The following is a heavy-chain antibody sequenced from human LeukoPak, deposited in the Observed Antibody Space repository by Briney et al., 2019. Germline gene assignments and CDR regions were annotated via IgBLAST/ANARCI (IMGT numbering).Heavy chain of an antibody. CDR2: INPKSGST. D-gene: IGHD5-12*01. V-gene: IGHV1-2*02. CDR3: TSSLEATIL. J-gene: IGHJ4*02. Sequence: VSVKVSCKASGYTFTGYYMHWVRQAPGQGLEWMGWINPKSGSTNYAQKFQGSVTMTRDTSISTAYMELSRLRSDDTAVYYCTSSLEATILWGQGTLVTVSS. CDR1: GYTFTGYY.